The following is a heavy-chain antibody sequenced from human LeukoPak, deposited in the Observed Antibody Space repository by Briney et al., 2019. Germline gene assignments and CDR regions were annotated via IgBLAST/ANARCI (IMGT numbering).Heavy chain of an antibody. CDR1: GLTFSVSY. CDR2: ISGSSTYT. CDR3: ARDCTSTSCYVFDY. D-gene: IGHD2-2*01. Sequence: GACLRLSCAASGLTFSVSYMSWIRQAPRKGLEWVSYISGSSTYTNYAESVKRRFPISRDNAKNLLYLQMNSLRAEDTAVYHCARDCTSTSCYVFDYWGQGTLVCVSS. J-gene: IGHJ4*02. V-gene: IGHV3-11*05.